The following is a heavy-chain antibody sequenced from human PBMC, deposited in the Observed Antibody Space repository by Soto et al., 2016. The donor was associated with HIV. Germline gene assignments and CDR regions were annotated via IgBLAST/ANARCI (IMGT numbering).Heavy chain of an antibody. J-gene: IGHJ6*02. CDR1: GFTFSTYA. V-gene: IGHV3-30*04. D-gene: IGHD3-9*01. CDR3: ARGSFYDILTAYPYYYYGMDV. Sequence: QVQLVEPGGGVVQPGRSLRLSCAASGFTFSTYAMHWVRQAPGKGLEWVAVISYDGSNKYYADSVKGRFTISRDNSKNTLYLQMNSLRAEDTAVYYCARGSFYDILTAYPYYYYGMDVWGQGTTVTVSS. CDR2: ISYDGSNK.